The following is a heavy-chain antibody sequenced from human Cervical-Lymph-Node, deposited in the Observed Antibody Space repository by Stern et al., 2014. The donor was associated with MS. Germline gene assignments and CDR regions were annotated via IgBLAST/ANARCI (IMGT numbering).Heavy chain of an antibody. CDR2: IYPGDSDT. Sequence: EVQLVESGAEVKKPGESLRIYCEGSGYSFTTYWIAWVRQMPGKGLEWMGIIYPGDSDTRYSPSFQGQVTILADKSASTAYLQWSSLKASDTAMYYCARLRGSSYSSSEYWGPGALVPLSS. J-gene: IGHJ4*02. D-gene: IGHD2-15*01. V-gene: IGHV5-51*03. CDR3: ARLRGSSYSSSEY. CDR1: GYSFTTYW.